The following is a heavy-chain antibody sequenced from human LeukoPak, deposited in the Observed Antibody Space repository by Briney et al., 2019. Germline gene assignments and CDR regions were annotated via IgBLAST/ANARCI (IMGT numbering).Heavy chain of an antibody. CDR2: IFTTGST. D-gene: IGHD3-22*01. CDR3: ARDYRKNYFDSSAYPRDPLDSYYYFMDV. V-gene: IGHV4-4*07. CDR1: GGSITSYY. J-gene: IGHJ6*03. Sequence: SETLSLTCTVSGGSITSYYWCWIRQPAGKGLEWIGRIFTTGSTFYNSSLKSRVTMSVDTSKNQFSLKLSSVTAADTAVYYCARDYRKNYFDSSAYPRDPLDSYYYFMDVWGKGTTVPVSS.